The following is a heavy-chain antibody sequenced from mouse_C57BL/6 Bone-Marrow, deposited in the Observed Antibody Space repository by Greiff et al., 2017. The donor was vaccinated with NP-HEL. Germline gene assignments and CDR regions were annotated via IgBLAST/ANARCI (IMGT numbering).Heavy chain of an antibody. Sequence: DVKLQESGAELVRPGASVKLSCTASGFNIKDDYMHWVKQRPEQGLEWIGWIDPENGDTEYASKFQGKATITADTSSNTAYLQLSSLTSEDTAVYYCTTDGNYYFDYWGQGTTLTVSS. CDR1: GFNIKDDY. CDR3: TTDGNYYFDY. V-gene: IGHV14-4*01. D-gene: IGHD2-1*01. J-gene: IGHJ2*01. CDR2: IDPENGDT.